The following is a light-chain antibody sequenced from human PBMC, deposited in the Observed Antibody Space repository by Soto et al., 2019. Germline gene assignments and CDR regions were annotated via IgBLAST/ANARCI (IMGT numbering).Light chain of an antibody. CDR1: NSNIGAGFA. CDR3: QSYDSSLPGLL. V-gene: IGLV1-40*01. J-gene: IGLJ2*01. CDR2: GDT. Sequence: QSVLTQPPSVTGAPGQRVTISCTGSNSNIGAGFAVHWYQQFPGRVPKLLISGDTNRPSGVPDRFSGSKSGTSASLAITGLQAEDEADYYCQSYDSSLPGLLFGVGTKLTVL.